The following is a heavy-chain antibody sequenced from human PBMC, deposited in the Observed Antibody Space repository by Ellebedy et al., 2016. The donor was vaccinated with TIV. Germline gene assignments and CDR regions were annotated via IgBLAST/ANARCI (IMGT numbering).Heavy chain of an antibody. CDR3: AHSGGSSGDDGHIEGYFDY. CDR2: IYWDDDK. Sequence: SGPTLVKPTQTLTLTCTFSGFSLSTSGVGVGWIRQPPGKALEWLALIYWDDDKRYSPSLKSSLTIIKDTSKNQVVLTMTNVGPLDTATYYCAHSGGSSGDDGHIEGYFDYWGQGAPVTVSS. CDR1: GFSLSTSGVG. J-gene: IGHJ4*02. V-gene: IGHV2-5*02. D-gene: IGHD5-12*01.